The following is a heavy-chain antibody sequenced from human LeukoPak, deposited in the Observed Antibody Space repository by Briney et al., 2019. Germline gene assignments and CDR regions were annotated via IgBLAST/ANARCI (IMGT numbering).Heavy chain of an antibody. CDR2: ISGSGGST. V-gene: IGHV3-23*01. CDR3: AKGFQTYGELSFDV. CDR1: GFTFSSYA. Sequence: GGSLRLSCAASGFTFSSYAMSWVRQAPGKGLEWVSAISGSGGSTYYADSVKGRFTISRDNSKTTLHLQMNSLRADDTAVYYCAKGFQTYGELSFDVWGQGTLVAVSS. J-gene: IGHJ4*02. D-gene: IGHD4-17*01.